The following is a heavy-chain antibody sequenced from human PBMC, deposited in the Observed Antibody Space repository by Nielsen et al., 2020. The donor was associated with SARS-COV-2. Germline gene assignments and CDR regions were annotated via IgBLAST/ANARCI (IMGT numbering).Heavy chain of an antibody. CDR1: GFTFSSYG. D-gene: IGHD2-15*01. V-gene: IGHV3-33*01. Sequence: GGSLRLSYAASGFTFSSYGMHWVRQAPGKGLEWVAVIWYDGSNKYYADSVKGRFTISRDNSKNTLYLQMNSLRAEDTAVYYCARGLRAASYAFDIWGQGTMVTVSS. J-gene: IGHJ3*02. CDR3: ARGLRAASYAFDI. CDR2: IWYDGSNK.